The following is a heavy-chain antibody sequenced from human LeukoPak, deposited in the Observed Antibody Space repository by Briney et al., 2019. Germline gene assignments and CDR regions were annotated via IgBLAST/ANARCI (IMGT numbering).Heavy chain of an antibody. V-gene: IGHV4-61*02. Sequence: SETLSLTCTVSGGSISSGSYYWSWIRQPAGKGLEWIGGIYTSGSTNYNPSLKSRVTISVDTSKNQFSLKLSSVTAADTAVYYCASGLRYFDLCYWGQGTLVTVSS. CDR2: IYTSGST. CDR3: ASGLRYFDLCY. CDR1: GGSISSGSYY. J-gene: IGHJ4*02. D-gene: IGHD3-9*01.